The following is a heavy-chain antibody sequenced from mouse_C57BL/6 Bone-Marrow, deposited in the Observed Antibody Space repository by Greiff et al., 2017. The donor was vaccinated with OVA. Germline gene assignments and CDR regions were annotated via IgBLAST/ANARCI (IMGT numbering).Heavy chain of an antibody. CDR1: GFTFSDYY. CDR3: ARQEAMDY. CDR2: ISNGGGST. Sequence: EVKLMESGGGLVQPGGSLKLSCAASGFTFSDYYMYWVRQTPEKRLEWVAYISNGGGSTYYPDTVKGRFTISRDNAKNTRYLQMSRLKSEDTAMYYCARQEAMDYWGQGTSVTVSS. J-gene: IGHJ4*01. V-gene: IGHV5-12*01.